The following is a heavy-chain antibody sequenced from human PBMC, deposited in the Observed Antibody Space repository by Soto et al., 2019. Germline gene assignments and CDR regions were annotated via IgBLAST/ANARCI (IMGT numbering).Heavy chain of an antibody. CDR1: GASLSSGGYY. CDR3: VRLEVGHSSPTDV. J-gene: IGHJ4*02. D-gene: IGHD6-13*01. CDR2: TYYDGST. V-gene: IGHV4-31*03. Sequence: QVQLQESGPGLVKPSQTLSLTCTVSGASLSSGGYYWGWLRQRPGKGLEWIGNTYYDGSTFYNPALGSRITISSDSSKNQLSLNMNSMAAADTAVYYCVRLEVGHSSPTDVWGQGTLVTVSS.